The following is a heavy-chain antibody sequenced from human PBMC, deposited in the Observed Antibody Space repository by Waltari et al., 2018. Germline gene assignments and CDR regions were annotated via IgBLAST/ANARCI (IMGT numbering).Heavy chain of an antibody. CDR3: TTARYSWNFDY. D-gene: IGHD1-26*01. CDR2: IKTKSAGETP. CDR1: GFSFTTSW. V-gene: IGHV3-15*01. J-gene: IGHJ4*02. Sequence: EVRLVESGAGVVQPGGSLRLSCAASGFSFTTSWMNWVRRAPGKALEWPARIKTKSAGETPDYATPVKGRFAISRDDSKNTLSLQMNSLTAADTAVYFGTTARYSWNFDYWGQGGLVTVSS.